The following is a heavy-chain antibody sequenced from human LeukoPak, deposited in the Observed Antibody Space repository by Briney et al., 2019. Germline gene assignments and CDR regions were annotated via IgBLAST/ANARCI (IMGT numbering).Heavy chain of an antibody. CDR2: INPSGGST. CDR1: GYTFTSYY. Sequence: ASVKVSCKASGYTFTSYYMHWVRQAPGQGLEWMGIINPSGGSTSYAQKFQGRVTMTRDTSTSTVYMELSSLRSEDTAVYYCAREGTYYYDSSGPFDYWGQGTLVTVSS. CDR3: AREGTYYYDSSGPFDY. D-gene: IGHD3-22*01. V-gene: IGHV1-46*01. J-gene: IGHJ4*02.